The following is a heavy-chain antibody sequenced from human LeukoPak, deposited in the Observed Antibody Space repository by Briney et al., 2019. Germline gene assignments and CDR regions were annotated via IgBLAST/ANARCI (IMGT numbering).Heavy chain of an antibody. D-gene: IGHD4-23*01. Sequence: GAPLEFSSKGSGSSSTSYWYGWVRQLPEKGLEWMGIIYPGDSDTRYSPSFQGQVTISADKSISTAYLQWSSLKASDTAMYYCATRRGTTVVTPDAFDIWGQGTMVTVSS. V-gene: IGHV5-51*01. CDR2: IYPGDSDT. CDR3: ATRRGTTVVTPDAFDI. CDR1: GSSSTSYW. J-gene: IGHJ3*02.